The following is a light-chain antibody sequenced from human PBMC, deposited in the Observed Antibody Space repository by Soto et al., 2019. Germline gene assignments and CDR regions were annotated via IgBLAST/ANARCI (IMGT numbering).Light chain of an antibody. CDR3: QQYNSYPYT. CDR1: QSISSW. J-gene: IGKJ2*01. CDR2: DAS. Sequence: DIQMTQSPSTLSASVGDRVTITCRASQSISSWLAWYQQKPGKAPKLLIYDASSLESGVPSRFSGSGSGTEFTLTFSSLQPDDFATYYSQQYNSYPYTFGQGTKLEIK. V-gene: IGKV1-5*01.